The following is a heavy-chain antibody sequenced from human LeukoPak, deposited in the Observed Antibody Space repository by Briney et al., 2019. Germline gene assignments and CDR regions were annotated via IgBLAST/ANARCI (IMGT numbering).Heavy chain of an antibody. CDR2: IRSKANSYAT. V-gene: IGHV3-73*01. CDR3: TRLGYCSSTSCYVSYYYYGMDV. Sequence: GGSLKLSCAASGFTFSGSAMHWVRQASGKGLEWVGRIRSKANSYATAYAASVKGRFTISRDDSKNTAYLQMNSLKTEDTAVYYCTRLGYCSSTSCYVSYYYYGMDVWGQGTTVTASS. D-gene: IGHD2-2*01. J-gene: IGHJ6*02. CDR1: GFTFSGSA.